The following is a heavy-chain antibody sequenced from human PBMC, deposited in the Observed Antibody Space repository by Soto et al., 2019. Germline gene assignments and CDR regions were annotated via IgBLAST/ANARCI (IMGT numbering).Heavy chain of an antibody. CDR1: GGAINSYY. J-gene: IGHJ5*02. CDR2: IYSSGST. V-gene: IGHV4-4*07. CDR3: ARGQRFSVWFVP. D-gene: IGHD3-3*01. Sequence: PSETLSLTCTVSGGAINSYYWTWIRQPAGKGLEWIGRIYSSGSTKYNPSLQSRVTMSLDTSKNQFSLRLTSVTAADTAVYYCARGQRFSVWFVPWGQGPLVTGSS.